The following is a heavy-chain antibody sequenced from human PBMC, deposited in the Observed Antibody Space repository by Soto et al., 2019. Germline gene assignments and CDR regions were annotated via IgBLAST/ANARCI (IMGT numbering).Heavy chain of an antibody. CDR2: IWYDGSNK. J-gene: IGHJ4*02. V-gene: IGHV3-33*01. CDR1: GFTFSSYG. CDR3: ATEYYYDSSGYHFDY. D-gene: IGHD3-22*01. Sequence: GGSLRLSCAASGFTFSSYGMHWVRQAPGKGLEWAAVIWYDGSNKYYADSVKGRFTISRDNSKNTLYLQMNSLRAEDTAVYYCATEYYYDSSGYHFDYWGQGTLVTVSS.